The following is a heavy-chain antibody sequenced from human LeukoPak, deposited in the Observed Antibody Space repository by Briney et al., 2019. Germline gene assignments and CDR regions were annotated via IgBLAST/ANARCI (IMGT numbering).Heavy chain of an antibody. V-gene: IGHV4-39*07. D-gene: IGHD1-20*01. CDR1: GGSISSSSFY. Sequence: SGTLSLTRTVSGGSISSSSFYWGWIRQPPGKGLEWIGSIYYRGNTYYNPSLKSRVTISVDTSKNQFSLKLSSVTAADTAVYYCAGRRITGTTYYFDYWGQGTLVTVSS. J-gene: IGHJ4*02. CDR2: IYYRGNT. CDR3: AGRRITGTTYYFDY.